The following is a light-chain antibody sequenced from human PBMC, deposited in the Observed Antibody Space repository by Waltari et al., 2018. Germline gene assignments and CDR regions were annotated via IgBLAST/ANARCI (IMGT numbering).Light chain of an antibody. J-gene: IGKJ1*01. CDR1: QSIGRY. CDR2: GAS. Sequence: ELVLTQSPGTLSLSPGERATLSCRASQSIGRYLICHQRKPGPAPRLLIYGASSMAAGIPDRFSGSGSGTDFSLTSSRLEPEDFAVYYCQNHERLPAVFGQATKVEIK. V-gene: IGKV3-20*01. CDR3: QNHERLPAV.